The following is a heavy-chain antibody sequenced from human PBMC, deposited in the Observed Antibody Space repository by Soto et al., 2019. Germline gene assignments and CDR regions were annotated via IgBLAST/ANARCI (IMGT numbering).Heavy chain of an antibody. CDR1: GFTFSSYA. J-gene: IGHJ4*02. D-gene: IGHD2-15*01. Sequence: QVQLGESGGGVVQPGRSLRLSCAASGFTFSSYAMHWVRLAPGQGLEWMAVILYDGSNKYYADSVKGRFTISRDNSKNTLYLQMNTLRTEDTGVYYCGGRAAPHWGQGTLVTVS. CDR3: GGRAAPH. CDR2: ILYDGSNK. V-gene: IGHV3-30*04.